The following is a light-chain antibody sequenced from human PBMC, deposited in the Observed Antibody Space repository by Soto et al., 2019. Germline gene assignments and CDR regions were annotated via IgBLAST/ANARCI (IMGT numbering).Light chain of an antibody. V-gene: IGLV1-44*01. CDR2: SNN. Sequence: QSVLTQPPSASGTPGQRVTISCSGGSSNIGSNTVNWYQQLPGTAPKLLIYSNNQRPSGVPDRFSGSKSGTSASLAISGLQSEDEADYYCAAWDDSLNGVVFGGGPMVTVL. J-gene: IGLJ2*01. CDR3: AAWDDSLNGVV. CDR1: SSNIGSNT.